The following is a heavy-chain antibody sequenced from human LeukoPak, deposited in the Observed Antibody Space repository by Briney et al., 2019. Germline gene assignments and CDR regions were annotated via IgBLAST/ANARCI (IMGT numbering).Heavy chain of an antibody. D-gene: IGHD1-1*01. J-gene: IGHJ6*02. V-gene: IGHV5-51*01. Sequence: GESLKISCKGSGYSFTSYWIGWVRQLPGKGLEWMGIIYPGDSDTRYSPSFQGQVTISADKSISTAYLQWSSLKASDTAMYFCARFTRGSSAHPRGMDVWGQGTTVIVSS. CDR3: ARFTRGSSAHPRGMDV. CDR1: GYSFTSYW. CDR2: IYPGDSDT.